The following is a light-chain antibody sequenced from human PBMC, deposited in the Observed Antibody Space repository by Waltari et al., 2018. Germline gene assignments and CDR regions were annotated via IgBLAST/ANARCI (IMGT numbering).Light chain of an antibody. V-gene: IGLV2-8*01. CDR1: NSDVAAYTY. CDR2: EVT. J-gene: IGLJ1*01. Sequence: QSVLTQPPSATGSPGQSVTISCTGTNSDVAAYTYVSWYQQHPGKVPKLLIYEVTKRPSGVPDRFSGSKSGNTASLTVSGLQTDDEADYYCSSYAHNNHFVFGTGTKVTVL. CDR3: SSYAHNNHFV.